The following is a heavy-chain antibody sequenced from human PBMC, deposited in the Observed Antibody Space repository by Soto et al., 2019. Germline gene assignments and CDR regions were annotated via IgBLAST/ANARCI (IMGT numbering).Heavy chain of an antibody. J-gene: IGHJ3*02. CDR2: IYHTVNT. CDR3: ARLQYTVVTALDI. D-gene: IGHD2-15*01. V-gene: IGHV4-59*11. CDR1: GVSIGSHF. Sequence: QVQLQESGPRLVKPSETLSLTCSVSGVSIGSHFWSWIRQAPGKGPELVGYIYHTVNTNYNPAIKSRVTISLDTSEKQLSLQLSSVTAAATAVYYCARLQYTVVTALDIWGQGTMVTVSS.